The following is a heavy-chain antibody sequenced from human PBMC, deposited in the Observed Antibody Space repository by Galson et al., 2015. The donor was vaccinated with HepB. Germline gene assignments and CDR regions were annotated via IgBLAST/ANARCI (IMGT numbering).Heavy chain of an antibody. Sequence: QSGAEVKKPGESLRISCQGSGYRFTSYRINWVRQMPGKGLEWMGSIDPSDPYINYSPSFQGHVTISIDKSTSTAYLQWSSLKASDTAIYYCARRRGVLRFCGRADTPEYYMDVWGKGTAVTVSS. CDR1: GYRFTSYR. J-gene: IGHJ6*03. D-gene: IGHD3-3*01. V-gene: IGHV5-10-1*01. CDR2: IDPSDPYI. CDR3: ARRRGVLRFCGRADTPEYYMDV.